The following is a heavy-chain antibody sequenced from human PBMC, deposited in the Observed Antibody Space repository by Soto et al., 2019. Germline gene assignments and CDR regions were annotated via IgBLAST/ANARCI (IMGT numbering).Heavy chain of an antibody. V-gene: IGHV3-23*01. CDR2: ISGGGGST. Sequence: EVQLLESGGGLVQPGGSLRLSCAASGFTFSSYAMSWVRQAPGKGLEWVSAISGGGGSTYYADSVKGRFTISRDNSNNTLYLQMNSLRAEDTAVYYCAGGWFYGSGSYYNIRLDYWGQGTLVTVSS. J-gene: IGHJ4*02. D-gene: IGHD3-10*01. CDR3: AGGWFYGSGSYYNIRLDY. CDR1: GFTFSSYA.